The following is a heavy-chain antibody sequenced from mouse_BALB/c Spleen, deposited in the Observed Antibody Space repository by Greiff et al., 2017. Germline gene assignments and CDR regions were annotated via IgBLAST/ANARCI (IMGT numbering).Heavy chain of an antibody. V-gene: IGHV5-6-5*01. CDR1: GFTFSSYA. J-gene: IGHJ2*01. D-gene: IGHD1-1*01. CDR2: ISSGGST. Sequence: EVMLVESGGGLVKPGGSLKLSCAASGFTFSSYAMSWVRQTPEKRLEWVASISSGGSTYYPDSVKGRFTISRDNARNILYLQMSSLRSEDTAMYYCARGGNYGSSYDYWGQGTTLTVSS. CDR3: ARGGNYGSSYDY.